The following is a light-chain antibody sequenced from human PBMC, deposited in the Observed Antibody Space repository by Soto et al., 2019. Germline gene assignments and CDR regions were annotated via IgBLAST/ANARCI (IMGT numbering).Light chain of an antibody. V-gene: IGLV2-14*01. Sequence: QSALTQPASVSGSPGQSITISCTGTNSDDGGYNFVSWYQQHPGKAPKLMIYDVSNRPSGVSNRFSGSKSVNTASLNISGLQAEDEADYYCSSYTSSSIPYVFGIGTKLTVL. CDR3: SSYTSSSIPYV. CDR1: NSDDGGYNF. CDR2: DVS. J-gene: IGLJ1*01.